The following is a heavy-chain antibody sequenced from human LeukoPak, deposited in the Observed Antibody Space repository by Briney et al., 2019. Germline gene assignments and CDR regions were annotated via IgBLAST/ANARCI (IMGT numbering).Heavy chain of an antibody. CDR2: IYPGDSDT. CDR1: GYSFTSYW. D-gene: IGHD5-18*01. CDR3: ARAGYSYGKYFEY. Sequence: NLGESLKISCKGSGYSFTSYWIGWARQMPGTGLEWMGIIYPGDSDTRYSPSFQGQVTISADKSISTAYLQWSSLKASDTAMYFCARAGYSYGKYFEYWGQGTLVTVSS. V-gene: IGHV5-51*01. J-gene: IGHJ4*02.